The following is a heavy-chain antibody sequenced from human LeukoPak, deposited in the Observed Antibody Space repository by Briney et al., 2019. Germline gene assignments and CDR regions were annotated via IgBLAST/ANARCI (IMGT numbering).Heavy chain of an antibody. J-gene: IGHJ4*02. Sequence: GGSLRLSCAASGFTFSSYAMSWVRQAPGKGLEWVSAISGGGDSTYFADSVKGRFTISRDSSKNTLYLQMNTLGAEDTAVYYCAKGSSSWYPFDYWGQGTLVTVSS. V-gene: IGHV3-23*01. CDR1: GFTFSSYA. D-gene: IGHD6-13*01. CDR2: ISGGGDST. CDR3: AKGSSSWYPFDY.